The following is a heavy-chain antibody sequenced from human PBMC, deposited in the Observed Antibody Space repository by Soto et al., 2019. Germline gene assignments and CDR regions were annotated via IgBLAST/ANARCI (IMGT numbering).Heavy chain of an antibody. J-gene: IGHJ4*02. Sequence: ASVKVSCKASGYTFTSHSLHWLRQAPGQGLEWMGIINPTGGSTTYAQKFQGRVTMTRDTPTSTVYMELSSLRFEDTAVYYCARDGDFWRWDYWGQGTQVTVSS. D-gene: IGHD3-3*01. V-gene: IGHV1-46*01. CDR3: ARDGDFWRWDY. CDR2: INPTGGST. CDR1: GYTFTSHS.